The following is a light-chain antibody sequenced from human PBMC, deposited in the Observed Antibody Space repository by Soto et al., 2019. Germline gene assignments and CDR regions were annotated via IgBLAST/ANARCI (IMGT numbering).Light chain of an antibody. V-gene: IGLV8-61*01. CDR1: SGSDSSTSY. J-gene: IGLJ3*02. CDR3: VLYLGSGISV. CDR2: NTD. Sequence: QTVVTQEPSLSVSPGGTVTLTCGLTSGSDSSTSYPSWYQQTPGQPPRTLIYNTDTRSSGVPDRFSGSILGNKAALTIAGAQADDECDYYCVLYLGSGISVFGGGTKLTVL.